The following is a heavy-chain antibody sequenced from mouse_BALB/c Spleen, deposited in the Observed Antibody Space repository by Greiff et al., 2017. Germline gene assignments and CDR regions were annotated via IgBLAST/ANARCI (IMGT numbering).Heavy chain of an antibody. CDR1: GFTFSSYT. Sequence: EVMLVESGGGLVKPGGSLKLSCAASGFTFSSYTMSWVRQTPEKRLEWVATISSGGGNTYYPDSVKGRFTISRDNAKNNLYLQMSSLRSEDTALYYCARYVVTTVVDPAWFAYWGQGTLVTVSA. CDR2: ISSGGGNT. J-gene: IGHJ3*01. D-gene: IGHD1-1*01. CDR3: ARYVVTTVVDPAWFAY. V-gene: IGHV5-9*03.